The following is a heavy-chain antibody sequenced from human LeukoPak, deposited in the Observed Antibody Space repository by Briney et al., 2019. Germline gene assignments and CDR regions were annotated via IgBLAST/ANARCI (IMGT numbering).Heavy chain of an antibody. CDR2: ISYDGSNK. Sequence: GGSLRLSCAASGFTFSSYGMHWVRQAPGKGLEWVAVISYDGSNKYYADSVKGRFTISRDNSKNTLYLQMNSLRAEDTAVYYCAKPYYSSGWYDNDAFDIWGQGTMVTVSS. CDR3: AKPYYSSGWYDNDAFDI. D-gene: IGHD6-19*01. CDR1: GFTFSSYG. V-gene: IGHV3-30*18. J-gene: IGHJ3*02.